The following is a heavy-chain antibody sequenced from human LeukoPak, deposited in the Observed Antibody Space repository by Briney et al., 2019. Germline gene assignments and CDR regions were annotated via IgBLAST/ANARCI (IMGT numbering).Heavy chain of an antibody. Sequence: GRSLRLSCAASGFTFDDYAMHWVRQAPGKGLEWVSGISWNSGSIGYADSVKGRFTISRDNAKNSLYLQMNSLRAEDTALYYCASGSSYWYFDLWGRGTLVTVSS. J-gene: IGHJ2*01. V-gene: IGHV3-9*01. CDR3: ASGSSYWYFDL. D-gene: IGHD3-10*01. CDR2: ISWNSGSI. CDR1: GFTFDDYA.